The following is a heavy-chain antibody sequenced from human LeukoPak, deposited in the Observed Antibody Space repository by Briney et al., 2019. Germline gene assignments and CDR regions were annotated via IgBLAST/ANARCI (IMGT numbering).Heavy chain of an antibody. D-gene: IGHD1-1*01. V-gene: IGHV1-69*06. Sequence: SVKVSCKASGGTFSSYAISWVRQAPGQGPEWMGGIIPIFGTANYAQKFQGRVTITADKSTSTAYMELSSLRSEDTAVYYCARDRYAGTTHFDAFDIWGQGTMVTVSS. CDR3: ARDRYAGTTHFDAFDI. CDR2: IIPIFGTA. J-gene: IGHJ3*02. CDR1: GGTFSSYA.